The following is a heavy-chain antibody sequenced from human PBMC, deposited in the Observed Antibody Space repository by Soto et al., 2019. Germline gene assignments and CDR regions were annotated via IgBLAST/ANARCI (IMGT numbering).Heavy chain of an antibody. CDR2: ISAYNGNK. CDR1: GYTFTSYG. J-gene: IGHJ4*02. CDR3: ARDAPITYYYDCSCYLIFDY. Sequence: ASVKGSCKASGYTFTSYGISWVRQAPGQGLERMGWISAYNGNKNYTQKHQGRVNMTTDTSTSTAYMELRSLRSDDTAVYYCARDAPITYYYDCSCYLIFDYWGQGTLVTVSS. V-gene: IGHV1-18*01. D-gene: IGHD3-22*01.